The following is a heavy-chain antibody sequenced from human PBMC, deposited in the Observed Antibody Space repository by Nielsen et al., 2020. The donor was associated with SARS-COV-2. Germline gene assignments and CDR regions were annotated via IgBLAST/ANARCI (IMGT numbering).Heavy chain of an antibody. CDR2: IRSKAYGGTT. V-gene: IGHV3-49*03. Sequence: GGSLRLSCTASGFTFGAYAMSWFRQAPGKGLEWVGFIRSKAYGGTTEYAASVKGRFTISRDDSKSIAYLQMNSLKTEDTAVYYCAREGRNLPLDYWGQGTLVTVSS. CDR3: AREGRNLPLDY. J-gene: IGHJ4*02. CDR1: GFTFGAYA.